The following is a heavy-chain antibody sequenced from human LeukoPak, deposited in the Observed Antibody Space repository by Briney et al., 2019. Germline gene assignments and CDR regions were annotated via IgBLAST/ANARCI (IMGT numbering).Heavy chain of an antibody. CDR1: GGSFSGYY. Sequence: SETLSLTCAVYGGSFSGYYWSWIRQPPGKGLEWIGEVIQSGSTNYNPYLKSRVTISVDTSKNQYSLKLSSVTAADTAVYYCARGRYDYVWGSYRYTRQYYFDYWGQGTLVTVSS. CDR2: VIQSGST. CDR3: ARGRYDYVWGSYRYTRQYYFDY. V-gene: IGHV4-34*01. J-gene: IGHJ4*02. D-gene: IGHD3-16*02.